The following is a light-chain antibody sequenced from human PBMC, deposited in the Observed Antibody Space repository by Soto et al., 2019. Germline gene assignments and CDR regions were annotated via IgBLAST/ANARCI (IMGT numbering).Light chain of an antibody. V-gene: IGKV1-5*01. CDR3: QQYNSLGT. J-gene: IGKJ1*01. CDR1: QSVSSW. CDR2: DAS. Sequence: DIQMTQSPSVLSASVGDRVTITCRASQSVSSWLAWYQQKPGKAPKLLIYDASSLESGVPSRFSGSGSGTEFTLTISSLQPDDFATYYCQQYNSLGTFGQGTKVDIK.